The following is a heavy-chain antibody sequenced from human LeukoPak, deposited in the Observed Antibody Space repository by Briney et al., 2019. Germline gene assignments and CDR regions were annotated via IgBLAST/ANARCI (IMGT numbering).Heavy chain of an antibody. J-gene: IGHJ4*02. D-gene: IGHD1-26*01. CDR3: ARGLESGSYEHYFDY. V-gene: IGHV3-48*04. Sequence: GGSLRLSCAASGFTFSSYSMNWVRQAPGKGLEWVSYISSSSSTIYYADSVKGRFTISRDNAKNSLYLQMNSLRAEDTAVYYCARGLESGSYEHYFDYWGQGTLVTVSS. CDR2: ISSSSSTI. CDR1: GFTFSSYS.